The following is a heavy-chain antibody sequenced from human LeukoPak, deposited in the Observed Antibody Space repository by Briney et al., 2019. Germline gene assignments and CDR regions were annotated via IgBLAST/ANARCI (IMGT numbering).Heavy chain of an antibody. Sequence: ASVKVSCKASGYTFTSYYMHWVRHTPGQGLEGMGIINPSGGSTSYAQKFQGRVTMTRDTSTSTVYMELSSLRSEDTAVYYCARGGGGPNNRFDPWGQGTLVTVSS. V-gene: IGHV1-46*01. CDR2: INPSGGST. CDR3: ARGGGGPNNRFDP. CDR1: GYTFTSYY. D-gene: IGHD2-15*01. J-gene: IGHJ5*02.